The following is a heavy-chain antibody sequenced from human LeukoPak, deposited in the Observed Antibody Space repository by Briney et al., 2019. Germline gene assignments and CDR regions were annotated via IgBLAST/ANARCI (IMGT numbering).Heavy chain of an antibody. V-gene: IGHV1-8*03. J-gene: IGHJ4*02. CDR3: ARRGYSSSWFDY. CDR1: GYTFTGYY. Sequence: GASVKVSCKASGYTFTGYYMHWVRQATGQGLEWMGWMNPNSGNTGYAQKFQGRVTITRNTSISTAYMELSSLRSEDTAVYYCARRGYSSSWFDYWGQGTLVTVSS. CDR2: MNPNSGNT. D-gene: IGHD6-13*01.